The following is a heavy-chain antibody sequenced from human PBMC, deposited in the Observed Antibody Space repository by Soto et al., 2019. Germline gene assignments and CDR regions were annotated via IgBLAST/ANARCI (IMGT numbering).Heavy chain of an antibody. D-gene: IGHD7-27*01. CDR1: GFTFSSYG. V-gene: IGHV3-30*18. CDR3: AKVGNWGPGY. J-gene: IGHJ4*02. Sequence: QVQLVESGGGVVQPGGSLRLSCAASGFTFSSYGMHWVRQAPGKGLEWGAVISYDGSNKYYADSVKGRFTISRDNSKNTLYLQMNSLRAEDTAVYYCAKVGNWGPGYWGQGTLVTVSS. CDR2: ISYDGSNK.